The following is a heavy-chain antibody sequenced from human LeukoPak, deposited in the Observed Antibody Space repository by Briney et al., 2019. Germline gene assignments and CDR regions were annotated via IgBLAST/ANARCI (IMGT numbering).Heavy chain of an antibody. CDR1: GFTFDDYG. D-gene: IGHD3-16*02. V-gene: IGHV3-20*04. CDR2: INWNGGST. Sequence: GGSLRLSCAASGFTFDDYGMSWVRQAPGKGLEWVSGINWNGGSTGYADSVKGRFTISRDNAKNSLYLQMNSLRAEDTALYYCARDRTSTFGGVIANDAFGIWGQGTMVTVSS. CDR3: ARDRTSTFGGVIANDAFGI. J-gene: IGHJ3*02.